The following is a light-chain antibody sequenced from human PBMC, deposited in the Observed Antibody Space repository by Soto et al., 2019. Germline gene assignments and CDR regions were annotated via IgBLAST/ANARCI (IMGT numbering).Light chain of an antibody. Sequence: IVMTQSPDSLAVSLGERATINCKSSQSVLYSSNNKNYLAWYQQKPGQPPKLLIYWASTRESGVPDRFSGSGTGTDFTLTISSLQAEDVAVYYCQQYYSTPQTFGRWTKVEIK. V-gene: IGKV4-1*01. CDR3: QQYYSTPQT. CDR2: WAS. J-gene: IGKJ1*01. CDR1: QSVLYSSNNKNY.